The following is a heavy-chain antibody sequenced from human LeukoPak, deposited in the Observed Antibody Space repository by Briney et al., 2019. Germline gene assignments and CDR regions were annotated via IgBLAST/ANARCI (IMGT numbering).Heavy chain of an antibody. CDR3: ARADSSGYSLDENFDY. V-gene: IGHV1-69*04. D-gene: IGHD3-22*01. CDR2: IIPIFAIV. J-gene: IGHJ4*02. CDR1: GGTLSSYA. Sequence: ASVKVSCKASGGTLSSYALNWVRQAPGQGLEWIGSIIPIFAIVNYAQNFQGRVTITADKSTNTAYMELSSLRFEDTAFYYCARADSSGYSLDENFDYWGQGTLVAVSS.